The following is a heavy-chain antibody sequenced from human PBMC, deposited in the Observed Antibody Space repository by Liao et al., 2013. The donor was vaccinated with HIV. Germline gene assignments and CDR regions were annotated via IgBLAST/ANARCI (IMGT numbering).Heavy chain of an antibody. CDR2: LYTTGST. CDR1: GGSISSGSYY. V-gene: IGHV4-61*02. J-gene: IGHJ4*02. Sequence: QVQLQESGPGLVRPSQTLSLTCSVSGGSISSGSYYWTWVRQPAGKGLEWIGRLYTTGSTIYNPSLQSRVSISVDTSKNQLSLRLRSMTAADTAVYYCARGPLIKDGSGVSYFDYWGLGILVTVSS. D-gene: IGHD3-3*01. CDR3: ARGPLIKDGSGVSYFDY.